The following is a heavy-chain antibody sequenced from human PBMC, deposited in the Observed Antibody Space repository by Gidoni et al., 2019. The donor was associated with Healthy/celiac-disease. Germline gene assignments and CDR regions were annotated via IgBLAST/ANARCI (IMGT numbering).Heavy chain of an antibody. J-gene: IGHJ4*02. D-gene: IGHD2-2*01. V-gene: IGHV3-33*01. CDR1: GFTFSSYG. CDR2: IWYDGSNK. Sequence: QVQLVESGGGVVQPGRSLRLSCAASGFTFSSYGMHWVRQAPGKGVGVVAVIWYDGSNKYYADSVKGRFTISRDNSKNTLYLQMNSLRAEDTAVYYCARAHHYYCSSTSCELRGPDYWGQGTLVTVSS. CDR3: ARAHHYYCSSTSCELRGPDY.